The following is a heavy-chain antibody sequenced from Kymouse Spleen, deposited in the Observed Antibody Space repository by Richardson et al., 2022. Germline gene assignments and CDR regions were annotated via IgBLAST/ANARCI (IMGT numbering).Heavy chain of an antibody. Sequence: QVQLVESGGGVVQPGRSLRLSCAASGFTFSSYGMHWVRQAPGKGLEWVAVIWYDGSNKYYADSVKGRFTISRDNSKNTLYLQMNSLRAEDTAVYYCARGTYYYGSGSYYKEDYFDYWGQGTLVTVSS. V-gene: IGHV3-33*01. CDR1: GFTFSSYG. D-gene: IGHD3-10*01. CDR2: IWYDGSNK. J-gene: IGHJ4*02. CDR3: ARGTYYYGSGSYYKEDYFDY.